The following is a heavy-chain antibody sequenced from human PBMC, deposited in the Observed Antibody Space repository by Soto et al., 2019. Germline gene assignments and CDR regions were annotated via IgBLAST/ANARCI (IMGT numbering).Heavy chain of an antibody. D-gene: IGHD2-15*01. J-gene: IGHJ4*02. Sequence: GGSLRLSCAASGFTFSSYAMSWVRQAPGKGLEWVSAISGSGGSTYYADSVKGRFTISRDNSKNTLYLQMNSLRAEDTAVYYCAKDRDRQIVVVVAALFDYWGQGTLVTVSS. V-gene: IGHV3-23*01. CDR3: AKDRDRQIVVVVAALFDY. CDR1: GFTFSSYA. CDR2: ISGSGGST.